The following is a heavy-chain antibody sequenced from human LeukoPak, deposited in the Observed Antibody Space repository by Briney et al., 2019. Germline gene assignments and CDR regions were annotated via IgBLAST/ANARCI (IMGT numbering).Heavy chain of an antibody. CDR2: IKRDGDT. D-gene: IGHD3-10*01. CDR3: GRGDGFMIRD. Sequence: PGGSLRLSCAASGYIVSTSYMHWVRQAPGKGREWVSVIKRDGDTHSADSVKGRLTISRDNSKNTVFFQMNTLRVEDTGVYYCGRGDGFMIRDWGQGTLVTVSS. J-gene: IGHJ4*02. V-gene: IGHV3-66*01. CDR1: GYIVSTSY.